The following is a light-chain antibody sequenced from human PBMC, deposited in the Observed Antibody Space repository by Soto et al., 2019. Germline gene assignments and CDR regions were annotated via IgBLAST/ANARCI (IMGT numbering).Light chain of an antibody. J-gene: IGKJ1*01. Sequence: EMVLTQSPATLSLSPGERATLSCRASQSVSSYLAWYQQKPGQAPRLLIYDASNRSTGIPARFSGSGSGTDFTLTISSLEPEDFAVYGCQQRSRTFGQGTKVEIK. CDR1: QSVSSY. V-gene: IGKV3-11*01. CDR3: QQRSRT. CDR2: DAS.